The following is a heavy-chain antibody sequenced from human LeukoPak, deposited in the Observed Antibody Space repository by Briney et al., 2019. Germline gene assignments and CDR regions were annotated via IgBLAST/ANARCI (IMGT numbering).Heavy chain of an antibody. D-gene: IGHD6-19*01. CDR1: GFTYSGQA. V-gene: IGHV3-30-3*01. CDR2: ISADGSRD. Sequence: QPGGSLRLSCAASGFTYSGQAMHWVRQAPGKGLEWVAVISADGSRDFYANSVKGRFTISRDNSENTLSLQMNSLRVEDTAVYYCARDIYCSGSVGCIDYWGQGTRVTVSS. CDR3: ARDIYCSGSVGCIDY. J-gene: IGHJ4*02.